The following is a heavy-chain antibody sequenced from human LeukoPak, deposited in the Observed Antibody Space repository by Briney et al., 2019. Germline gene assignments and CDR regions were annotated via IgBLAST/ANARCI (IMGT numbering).Heavy chain of an antibody. CDR2: IYYSGST. Sequence: SETLSLTCTVSGGSISSSSYYWSWIRQPPGKGLEWIGYIYYSGSTNYNPSLKSRVTISVDTSKNQFSLKLSSVTAADTAVYYCASLLYGSGSYYKAFDIWGQGTMVTVSS. CDR1: GGSISSSSYY. J-gene: IGHJ3*02. V-gene: IGHV4-61*05. D-gene: IGHD3-10*01. CDR3: ASLLYGSGSYYKAFDI.